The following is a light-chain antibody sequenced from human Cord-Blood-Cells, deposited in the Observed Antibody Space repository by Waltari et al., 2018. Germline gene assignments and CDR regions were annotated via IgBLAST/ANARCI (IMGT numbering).Light chain of an antibody. CDR3: RQSYITPILT. Sequence: DIQMTQSLSSHSASVGDRVTITFRASQSISSHLNCYKQKPEKAPTLLLYAASSLQSGVPSRLSGSGAVTDFTLTISSLQPEDFATYYCRQSYITPILTFGGGTKVEIK. J-gene: IGKJ4*01. V-gene: IGKV1-39*01. CDR2: AAS. CDR1: QSISSH.